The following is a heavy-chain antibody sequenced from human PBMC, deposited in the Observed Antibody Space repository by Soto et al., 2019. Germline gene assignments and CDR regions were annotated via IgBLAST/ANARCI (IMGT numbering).Heavy chain of an antibody. Sequence: SSETLSLTCTVSGGSISSGDYYWSWIRQPPGKGLEWIGYIYYSGSTYYNPSLKSRVTISVDTSKNQFSLKLSSVTAADTAVYYCAREHSSGYYYDYWGQGTLVTVSS. CDR1: GGSISSGDYY. CDR3: AREHSSGYYYDY. D-gene: IGHD3-22*01. V-gene: IGHV4-30-4*01. J-gene: IGHJ4*02. CDR2: IYYSGST.